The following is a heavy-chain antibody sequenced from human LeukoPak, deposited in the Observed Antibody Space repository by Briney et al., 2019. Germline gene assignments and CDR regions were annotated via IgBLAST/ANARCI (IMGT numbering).Heavy chain of an antibody. D-gene: IGHD2-21*02. CDR3: ARNQRGGDNDY. J-gene: IGHJ4*02. Sequence: GSLRLSCAASGFTSSDYAMHWVRQAPGKGLEWVAVISYDGSNKYYTDSVKGRFTISRDNSKNTLYLQMNSLRAEDTAVYYCARNQRGGDNDYWGQGTLVTVSS. CDR1: GFTSSDYA. V-gene: IGHV3-30*04. CDR2: ISYDGSNK.